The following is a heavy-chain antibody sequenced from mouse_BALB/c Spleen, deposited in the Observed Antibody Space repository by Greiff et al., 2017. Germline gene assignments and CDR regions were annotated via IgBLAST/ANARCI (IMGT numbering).Heavy chain of an antibody. CDR2: ISSGGSYT. D-gene: IGHD1-1*01. Sequence: EVQGVESGGGLVKPGGSLKLSCAASGFTFSSYAMSWVRQTPEKRLEWVATISSGGSYTYYPDSVKGRFTISRDNAKNTLYLQMSSLRSEDTAMYYCASYGSISYWYFDVWGAGTTVTVSS. CDR1: GFTFSSYA. J-gene: IGHJ1*01. CDR3: ASYGSISYWYFDV. V-gene: IGHV5-9-3*01.